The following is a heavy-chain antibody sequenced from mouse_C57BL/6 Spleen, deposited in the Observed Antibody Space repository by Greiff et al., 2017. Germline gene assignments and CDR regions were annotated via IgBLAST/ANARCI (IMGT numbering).Heavy chain of an antibody. V-gene: IGHV1-53*01. Sequence: QVQLKQPGTELVKPGASVKLSCKASGYTFTSYWMHWVKQRPGQGLEWIGNINPSNGGTNYNEKFKSKATLTVDKSSSTAYMQLSSLTSEDSAVYYCAEGATVVATPYAMDYWGQGTSVTVSS. CDR2: INPSNGGT. J-gene: IGHJ4*01. CDR1: GYTFTSYW. CDR3: AEGATVVATPYAMDY. D-gene: IGHD1-1*01.